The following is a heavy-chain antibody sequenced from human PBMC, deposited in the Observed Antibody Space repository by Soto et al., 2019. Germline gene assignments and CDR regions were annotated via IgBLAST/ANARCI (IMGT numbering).Heavy chain of an antibody. J-gene: IGHJ4*02. CDR3: ARWFTYGNFDYFDY. CDR1: GFTFSSYW. Sequence: GGSLRLSCAASGFTFSSYWMHWFRQAPGKGLVWVSRINTDGSNTAYADSVKGRFTISRGNAKNTLYLQVSGLRAEDTAVYYCARWFTYGNFDYFDYWGQGTQVTVSS. CDR2: INTDGSNT. V-gene: IGHV3-74*01. D-gene: IGHD3-10*01.